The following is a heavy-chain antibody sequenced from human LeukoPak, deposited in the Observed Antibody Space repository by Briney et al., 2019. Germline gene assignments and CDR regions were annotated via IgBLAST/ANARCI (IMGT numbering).Heavy chain of an antibody. Sequence: GGSLRLSCAASGFTFSSYGMHWVRQAPGKGLEWVAFMRYDGSNKYYADSVKGRFTISRDNSKNTLYLQMNSLRAEDTAVYYCAKASDFYDSSGYAYDAFDIWGQGTMVTVSS. D-gene: IGHD3-22*01. J-gene: IGHJ3*02. CDR1: GFTFSSYG. V-gene: IGHV3-30*02. CDR3: AKASDFYDSSGYAYDAFDI. CDR2: MRYDGSNK.